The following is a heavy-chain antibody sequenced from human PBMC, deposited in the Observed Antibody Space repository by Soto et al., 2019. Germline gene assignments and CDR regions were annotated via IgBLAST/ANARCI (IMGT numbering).Heavy chain of an antibody. D-gene: IGHD3-3*01. CDR2: IYYSGST. Sequence: SETLSLTCTVSGGSISSSSYYWGWIRQPPGKGLEWIGSIYYSGSTYYNPSLKSRVTISVDTSKNQFSLKLSSVTAADTAVYYCVERPYYYYYMDVWGKGTTVTVSS. CDR3: VERPYYYYYMDV. CDR1: GGSISSSSYY. V-gene: IGHV4-39*01. J-gene: IGHJ6*03.